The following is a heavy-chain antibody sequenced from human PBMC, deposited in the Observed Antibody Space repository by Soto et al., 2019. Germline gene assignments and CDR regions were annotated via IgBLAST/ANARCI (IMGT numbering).Heavy chain of an antibody. CDR3: ARPNYDILTGDGAFDI. D-gene: IGHD3-9*01. CDR1: GGSISSGGYY. J-gene: IGHJ3*02. V-gene: IGHV4-31*03. Sequence: SETLSLTCTVSGGSISSGGYYWSWIRQHPGKGLEWIGYIYYSGSTYYNPSLKSRVTISVDTSKNQFSLKLSSVTAADTAVYYCARPNYDILTGDGAFDIWGQGTMVTVSS. CDR2: IYYSGST.